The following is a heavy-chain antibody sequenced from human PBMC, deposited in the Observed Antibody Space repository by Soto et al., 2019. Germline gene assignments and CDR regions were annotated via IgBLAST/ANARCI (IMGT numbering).Heavy chain of an antibody. D-gene: IGHD3-10*01. Sequence: GGSLRLSCAASGFTFSSYWMSWVRQAPGKGLEWVANIKQDGSEKYYVDSVKGRFTISRDNAKNSLYLQMNSLRAEDTAVYYCARLGRLGYGSGMDVWGQGTTVTVSS. J-gene: IGHJ6*02. CDR2: IKQDGSEK. CDR1: GFTFSSYW. V-gene: IGHV3-7*01. CDR3: ARLGRLGYGSGMDV.